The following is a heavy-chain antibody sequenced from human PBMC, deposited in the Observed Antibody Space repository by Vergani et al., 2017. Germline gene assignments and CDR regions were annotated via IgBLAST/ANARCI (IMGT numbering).Heavy chain of an antibody. CDR3: AKPSASPDFWSGEGFDY. D-gene: IGHD3-3*01. Sequence: QVQLVQSGAEVKKPGSSVKVSCKASGGTFSSYAISWVRQAPGQGLEWMGRIIPIFGTANYAQKFQGRVTITADESTSTAYMELSSLRSEETAVYYCAKPSASPDFWSGEGFDYWGQGTLVTVSS. CDR1: GGTFSSYA. V-gene: IGHV1-69*18. CDR2: IIPIFGTA. J-gene: IGHJ4*02.